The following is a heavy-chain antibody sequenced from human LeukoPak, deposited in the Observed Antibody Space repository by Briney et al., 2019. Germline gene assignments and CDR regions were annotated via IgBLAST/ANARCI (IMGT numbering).Heavy chain of an antibody. V-gene: IGHV4-39*01. CDR2: IYYSGST. D-gene: IGHD2/OR15-2a*01. J-gene: IGHJ4*02. CDR1: GGSISISNYY. CDR3: ARENPKNSDF. Sequence: SETPSLTCTVSGGSISISNYYWGWIRQPPGKGLEWIGSIYYSGSTCYNPSLKSRVTISVDTSKNQFSLKLSSVTAADTAVYYCARENPKNSDFWGQGTLVTVSS.